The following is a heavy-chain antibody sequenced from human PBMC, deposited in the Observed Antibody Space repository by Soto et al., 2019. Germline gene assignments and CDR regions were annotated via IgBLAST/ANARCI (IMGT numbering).Heavy chain of an antibody. CDR2: INPSGGST. Sequence: ASVKVSCKASGYTFTSYYMHWVRQAPGQGLEWMGIINPSGGSTSYAQKFQGRVTMTRDTPTSTVYMELSSLRSEDTAVYYCARDQEYSSSSTPRKTHSPANRNYCYYMDFWGKGTTVIVSS. D-gene: IGHD6-6*01. CDR1: GYTFTSYY. J-gene: IGHJ6*03. V-gene: IGHV1-46*03. CDR3: ARDQEYSSSSTPRKTHSPANRNYCYYMDF.